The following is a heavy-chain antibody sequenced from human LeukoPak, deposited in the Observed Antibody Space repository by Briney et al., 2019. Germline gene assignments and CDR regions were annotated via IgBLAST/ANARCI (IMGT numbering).Heavy chain of an antibody. CDR1: GGSINNYY. D-gene: IGHD3-3*01. Sequence: SETLSLTCTVPGGSINNYYWSWIRQPPGEGLGWIGYIYFTGSTNYNPSLKTRVTMSVDMSKNQFSLKLTSVTAADTAVYYCARNHDFWTIDFWGQGTLVTVSS. J-gene: IGHJ4*02. CDR2: IYFTGST. CDR3: ARNHDFWTIDF. V-gene: IGHV4-59*01.